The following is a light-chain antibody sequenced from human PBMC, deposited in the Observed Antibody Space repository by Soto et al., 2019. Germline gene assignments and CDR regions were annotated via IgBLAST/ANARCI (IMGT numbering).Light chain of an antibody. Sequence: EIVLTQSPGTLSLSPGERATLSCRASQSVSSSYLAWYHQKPGQAPRLLIFDASSRATGFPDRFSGSASGTDFPLTITRLEPEDSAVYSCHQYGNSPQTFGQGTKLEIK. CDR3: HQYGNSPQT. V-gene: IGKV3-20*01. J-gene: IGKJ2*01. CDR2: DAS. CDR1: QSVSSSY.